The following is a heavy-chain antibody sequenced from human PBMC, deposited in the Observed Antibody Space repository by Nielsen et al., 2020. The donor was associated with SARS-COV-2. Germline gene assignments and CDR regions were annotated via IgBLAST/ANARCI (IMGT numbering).Heavy chain of an antibody. CDR3: TTVAAGTSYYFDY. J-gene: IGHJ4*02. D-gene: IGHD6-13*01. CDR1: GFTFSGSA. CDR2: IKSKTDGGTT. V-gene: IGHV3-15*01. Sequence: GESLKISCAASGFTFSGSAMHWVRQASGKGLEWVGRIKSKTDGGTTDYAAPVKGRFTISRDDSKNTLYLQMNSLKTEDTAVYYCTTVAAGTSYYFDYWGQGTLVTVSS.